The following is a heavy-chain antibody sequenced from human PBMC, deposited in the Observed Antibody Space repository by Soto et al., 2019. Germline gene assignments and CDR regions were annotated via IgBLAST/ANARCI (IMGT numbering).Heavy chain of an antibody. Sequence: SETLSLTCTVSGGSISSGGYYWSWIRQHPGKGLEWIGYIYYSGSTYYNPSLKSRVTISVDTSKNQFSLKLSSVTAADTAVYYCASYTFGGVIVKYDFDYWGQGTLVTAPQ. J-gene: IGHJ4*02. D-gene: IGHD3-16*02. CDR2: IYYSGST. V-gene: IGHV4-31*03. CDR3: ASYTFGGVIVKYDFDY. CDR1: GGSISSGGYY.